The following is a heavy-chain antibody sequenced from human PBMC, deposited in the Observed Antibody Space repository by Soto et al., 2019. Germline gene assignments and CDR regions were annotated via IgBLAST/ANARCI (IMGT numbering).Heavy chain of an antibody. CDR2: ISGSGGNR. D-gene: IGHD2-15*01. Sequence: EVQVLESGGGLEQPGGSLRLSCAASGFTFRSYVMSWFRQAPGKGLEWVSSISGSGGNRYYADSVKGRLTISRDNSNNTVYLQVDSLRAEDTAIYYCARFRSGIGWDFWGQGTLVTVSS. CDR3: ARFRSGIGWDF. J-gene: IGHJ4*02. V-gene: IGHV3-23*01. CDR1: GFTFRSYV.